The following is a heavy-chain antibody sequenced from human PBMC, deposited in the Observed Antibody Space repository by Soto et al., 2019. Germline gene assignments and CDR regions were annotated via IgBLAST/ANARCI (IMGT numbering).Heavy chain of an antibody. CDR2: ISHDENIK. Sequence: QVQLVESGGTVIQPGRSLRLSCAACGFTFSNFGMHWVRQAPGTRLKWVAVISHDENIKACTDSVKGRFSISRDNSKNTLYLQMNSLKPEDTAVYYCAKLPRSGWHLYYYGMDTWGQGTTVTVSS. D-gene: IGHD6-19*01. CDR1: GFTFSNFG. CDR3: AKLPRSGWHLYYYGMDT. V-gene: IGHV3-30*18. J-gene: IGHJ6*02.